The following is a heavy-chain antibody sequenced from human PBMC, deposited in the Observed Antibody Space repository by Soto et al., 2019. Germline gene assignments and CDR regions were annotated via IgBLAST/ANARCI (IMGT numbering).Heavy chain of an antibody. Sequence: GGSLRLSCAASGFTFSSYWMHWVRQAPGKGLVWVSRINSDGSITTYADSVKGRFTISRDNTKNTLSLQMNSLRAEDTAVYYCARGKTGITPIDAFDIWGQGTMVTVSS. CDR1: GFTFSSYW. CDR2: INSDGSIT. CDR3: ARGKTGITPIDAFDI. D-gene: IGHD1-1*01. J-gene: IGHJ3*02. V-gene: IGHV3-74*01.